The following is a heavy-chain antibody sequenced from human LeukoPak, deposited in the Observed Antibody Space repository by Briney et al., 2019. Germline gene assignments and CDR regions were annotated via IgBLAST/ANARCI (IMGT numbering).Heavy chain of an antibody. CDR1: GGSFSGYY. CDR2: INHSGST. D-gene: IGHD2-21*02. CDR3: ARGAKGTQSGDDAFDI. V-gene: IGHV4-34*01. J-gene: IGHJ3*02. Sequence: NPSETLSLTCAVYGGSFSGYYWSWIRQPPGKGLEWIGEINHSGSTNYNPSLKSRVTISVDTSKNQFSLKLSSVTAADTAVYYCARGAKGTQSGDDAFDIWGQGTMVTVSS.